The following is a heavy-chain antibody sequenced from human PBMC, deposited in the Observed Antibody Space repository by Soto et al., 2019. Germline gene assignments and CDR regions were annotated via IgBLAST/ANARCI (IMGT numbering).Heavy chain of an antibody. D-gene: IGHD5-18*01. CDR3: ARDRIIYRYGPEYYYYGMDV. J-gene: IGHJ6*02. Sequence: ASVKVSCKASGGTFSSYAISWVRQAPGQGLEWMGGIIPIFGTANYAQKFQGRVTITADESTSTAYMELSSLRSEDTAVYYCARDRIIYRYGPEYYYYGMDVWGQGTTVTVSS. CDR2: IIPIFGTA. CDR1: GGTFSSYA. V-gene: IGHV1-69*13.